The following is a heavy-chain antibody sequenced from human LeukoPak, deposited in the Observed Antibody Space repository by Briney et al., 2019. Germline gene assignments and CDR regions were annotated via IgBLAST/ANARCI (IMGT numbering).Heavy chain of an antibody. CDR3: ARDGRLYSSGQVVWFDP. D-gene: IGHD6-19*01. J-gene: IGHJ5*02. V-gene: IGHV4-39*07. Sequence: PSETLSLTCTVSDGSISSSSYYWGWIRQPPGKGLEWIGSIYYSGSTYYNPSLKSRVTISVDTSKSQSSLKVTSVTAADTAVYFCARDGRLYSSGQVVWFDPWGQGTLVTVSS. CDR2: IYYSGST. CDR1: DGSISSSSYY.